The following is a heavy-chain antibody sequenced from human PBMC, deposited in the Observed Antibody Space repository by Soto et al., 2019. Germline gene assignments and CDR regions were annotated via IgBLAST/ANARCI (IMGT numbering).Heavy chain of an antibody. CDR2: ISYDGSNK. Sequence: GGSLRLSCAASGFTFSSYAMHWVRQAPGKGLEWVAVISYDGSNKYYADSVKGRFTTSRDNSKNTLYLQMNSLRAEDTAVYYCARDGVYEWLLPPHYYGMDVWGQGTTVTVSS. V-gene: IGHV3-30-3*01. J-gene: IGHJ6*02. CDR1: GFTFSSYA. CDR3: ARDGVYEWLLPPHYYGMDV. D-gene: IGHD3-22*01.